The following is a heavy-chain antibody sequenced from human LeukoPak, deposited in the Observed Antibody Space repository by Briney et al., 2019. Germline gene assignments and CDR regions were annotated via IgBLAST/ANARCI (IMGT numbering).Heavy chain of an antibody. J-gene: IGHJ4*02. CDR2: IYSGGST. CDR3: ARDRLYSISSEDY. D-gene: IGHD6-6*01. CDR1: GFTVSSNY. V-gene: IGHV3-53*01. Sequence: SGGSLRLSCAASGFTVSSNYMSWVRQAPGKGLEWVSVIYSGGSTYYADSVKGRFTISRDNSKHTLYLQMNSLRVEDTAVYYCARDRLYSISSEDYWGQGTLVSVSS.